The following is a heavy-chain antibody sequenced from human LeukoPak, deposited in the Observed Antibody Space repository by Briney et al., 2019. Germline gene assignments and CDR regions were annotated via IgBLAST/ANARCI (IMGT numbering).Heavy chain of an antibody. CDR2: INHSGST. D-gene: IGHD5-12*01. CDR3: AGGPSGYHNT. Sequence: SETLCLTCAVYGGSFSGYYWSWIRQPPGKGLEWIGEINHSGSTNYNPSLKSRVTISVDTSKNQFSQKLSSVPAADTAVYYCAGGPSGYHNTGGQGTLVTVSS. CDR1: GGSFSGYY. J-gene: IGHJ4*02. V-gene: IGHV4-34*01.